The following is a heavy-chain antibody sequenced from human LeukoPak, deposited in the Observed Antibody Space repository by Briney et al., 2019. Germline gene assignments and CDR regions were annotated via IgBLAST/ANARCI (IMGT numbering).Heavy chain of an antibody. V-gene: IGHV4-59*10. J-gene: IGHJ4*02. CDR3: ARYGYSSSAFDY. Sequence: PSETLSLTCAVSGVSVSNFYWSWIRQPAGKGLEWIGRLYSSGSTNYNPSLKSRVSMSVDTSKNQFSLKLSSVTVADTAVYFCARYGYSSSAFDYWGQGTLVTVSS. CDR2: LYSSGST. D-gene: IGHD6-13*01. CDR1: GVSVSNFY.